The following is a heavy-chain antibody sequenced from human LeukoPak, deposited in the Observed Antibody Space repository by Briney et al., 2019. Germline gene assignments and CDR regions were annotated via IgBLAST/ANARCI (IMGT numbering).Heavy chain of an antibody. D-gene: IGHD3-22*01. V-gene: IGHV1-18*01. CDR2: ISAYNGNT. CDR1: GYTFTSYG. Sequence: ASVKVSCKASGYTFTSYGISWVRQAPGQRLEWMGWISAYNGNTNYAQKLQGRVTMTTDTSTSTAYMELRSLRSDDTAVYYCARDRSGYYRTSFDYWGQGTLVTVSS. CDR3: ARDRSGYYRTSFDY. J-gene: IGHJ4*02.